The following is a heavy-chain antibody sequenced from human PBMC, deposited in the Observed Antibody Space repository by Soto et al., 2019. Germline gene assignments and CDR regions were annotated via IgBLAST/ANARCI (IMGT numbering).Heavy chain of an antibody. V-gene: IGHV1-8*01. Sequence: QVQLVQSGAEVKKPGASVRVSCKASGYTFTSYDINWVRQATGQGLEWMGWVNPNSGDTGYAQKFQGRVTMTRNTSISTAYMELSSLRSEDTAVYYRARDKWFGELLDYYYGMHVWGQGTTVTVSS. CDR2: VNPNSGDT. CDR1: GYTFTSYD. J-gene: IGHJ6*02. CDR3: ARDKWFGELLDYYYGMHV. D-gene: IGHD3-10*01.